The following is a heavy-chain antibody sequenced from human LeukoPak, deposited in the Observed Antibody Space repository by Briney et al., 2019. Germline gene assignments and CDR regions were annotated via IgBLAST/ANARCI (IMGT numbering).Heavy chain of an antibody. D-gene: IGHD3-9*01. J-gene: IGHJ1*01. CDR2: INPSGSWT. V-gene: IGHV1-46*01. Sequence: GASVKVSCKASGYTFTSHFMHWVRQAPGQGLEWLGLINPSGSWTLYAQKFQGRVTMTEDTSTDTAYMELSSLRSEDTAVYYCATGGLDWLLEKEFQHWGQGTLVTVSS. CDR1: GYTFTSHF. CDR3: ATGGLDWLLEKEFQH.